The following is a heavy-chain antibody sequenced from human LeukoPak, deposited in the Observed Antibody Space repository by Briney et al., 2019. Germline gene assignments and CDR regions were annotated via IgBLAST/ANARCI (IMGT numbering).Heavy chain of an antibody. CDR3: VRGGRGRDDYFDY. D-gene: IGHD3-10*01. CDR2: VGTGGDDI. V-gene: IGHV3-21*05. CDR1: RYTFPNYS. Sequence: PGGSLRLSCAPSRYTFPNYSLIWLRQSPGEGLEWISYVGTGGDDIYYADSVTGRFTISRDNAKKSVYLQMNSLRVEDTAVYYCVRGGRGRDDYFDYWGQGTQVTVSS. J-gene: IGHJ4*02.